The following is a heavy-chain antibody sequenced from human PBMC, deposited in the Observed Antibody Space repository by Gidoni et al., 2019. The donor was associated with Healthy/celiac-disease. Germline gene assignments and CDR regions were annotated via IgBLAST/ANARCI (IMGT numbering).Heavy chain of an antibody. CDR3: ARDLLVFYGDYYYGMDV. CDR2: IWYDGSNK. CDR1: GFTFSSYG. Sequence: QVQLVESGGGVVQPGRSLRLSCAASGFTFSSYGMHCVRQAPGKGLEWVAVIWYDGSNKYYADSVKGRFPISRDNSKNTLYLQMNSLRAEDTAVYYCARDLLVFYGDYYYGMDVWGQGTTVTVSS. J-gene: IGHJ6*02. V-gene: IGHV3-33*01. D-gene: IGHD4-17*01.